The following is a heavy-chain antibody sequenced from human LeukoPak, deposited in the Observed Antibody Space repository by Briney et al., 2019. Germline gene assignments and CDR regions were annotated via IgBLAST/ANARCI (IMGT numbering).Heavy chain of an antibody. Sequence: QPGGSLRLSCAASGFTFSDHYIDWVRQAPGKGLEWVARTRNKVNSYTTAYAASVTGRFTVSRDDSSNSVYLQMNSLKIEDTAVYYCARSMYGEGRRIIDLDYWGQGSLLTVSS. D-gene: IGHD4/OR15-4a*01. CDR2: TRNKVNSYTT. CDR3: ARSMYGEGRRIIDLDY. J-gene: IGHJ4*02. CDR1: GFTFSDHY. V-gene: IGHV3-72*01.